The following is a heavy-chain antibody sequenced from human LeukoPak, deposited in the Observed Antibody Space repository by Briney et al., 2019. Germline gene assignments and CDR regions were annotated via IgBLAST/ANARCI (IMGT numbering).Heavy chain of an antibody. J-gene: IGHJ4*02. CDR3: AKDLSYYLTEFDY. CDR2: ISGSGGST. CDR1: GFTFNSRA. V-gene: IGHV3-23*01. Sequence: PGRSLRLSCAASGFTFNSRAMSWVRQAPGKGLEWVSAISGSGGSTYYTDSVKGRFTISRDNSRNTLYLQMNSLRAEDTAVYYCAKDLSYYLTEFDYWGQGTLVTVSS. D-gene: IGHD1-26*01.